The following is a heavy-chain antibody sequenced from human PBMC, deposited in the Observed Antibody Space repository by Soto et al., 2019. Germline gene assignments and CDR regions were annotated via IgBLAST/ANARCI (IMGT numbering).Heavy chain of an antibody. V-gene: IGHV5-10-1*01. CDR3: ASRSTYDILTGYSPYGMDV. CDR2: IDPSDSYT. D-gene: IGHD3-9*01. J-gene: IGHJ6*02. CDR1: GYSFTSYW. Sequence: ESLKISCKGSGYSFTSYWISWVRQMPGKGLEWMGRIDPSDSYTNYSPSFQGHVTISADKSISTAYLQWSSLKASDTAMYYCASRSTYDILTGYSPYGMDVWGQGTTVTVSS.